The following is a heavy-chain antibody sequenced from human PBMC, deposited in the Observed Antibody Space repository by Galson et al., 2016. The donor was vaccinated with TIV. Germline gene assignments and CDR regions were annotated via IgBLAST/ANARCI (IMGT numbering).Heavy chain of an antibody. CDR1: GYSFTNYW. D-gene: IGHD5/OR15-5a*01. CDR3: ARGVSTGSGWLDP. CDR2: IDPSDSYI. J-gene: IGHJ5*02. Sequence: QSGAEVKKPGESLRISCKGSGYSFTNYWINWVRQMPGKGLEWMGRIDPSDSYINYSPSFEGHVTISADRSITTAYLPWSSLRASDTAIYYFARGVSTGSGWLDPWGQGTLVTVSS. V-gene: IGHV5-10-1*01.